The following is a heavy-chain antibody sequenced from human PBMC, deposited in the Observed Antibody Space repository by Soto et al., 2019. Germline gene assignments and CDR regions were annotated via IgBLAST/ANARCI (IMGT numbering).Heavy chain of an antibody. Sequence: QVQLQESGPGLVKPSQTLSLTCTVSGGSTSSGEYYWSWVRQPPGKGLEWIGYIHYSGRTYYSPSLKSRVTISVDTSKNQFSLKLSSVTAADTAVYFCARDENTPMGPTGFDYWVQGTLVTVSS. J-gene: IGHJ4*02. CDR1: GGSTSSGEYY. D-gene: IGHD5-18*01. V-gene: IGHV4-30-4*01. CDR3: ARDENTPMGPTGFDY. CDR2: IHYSGRT.